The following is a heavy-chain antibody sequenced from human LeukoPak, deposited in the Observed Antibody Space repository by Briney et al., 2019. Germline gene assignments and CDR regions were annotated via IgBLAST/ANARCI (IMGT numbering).Heavy chain of an antibody. V-gene: IGHV4-59*01. CDR3: AKYYCSRTSCYHFDY. CDR2: VHYSGST. D-gene: IGHD2-2*01. Sequence: PSETLSLTCTVSGVSISSYYWSWIRQPPGKGLEWIGYVHYSGSTNYNPSLKSRVTILADTSKNQFSLKLSSVTAADTAAYYCAKYYCSRTSCYHFDYWGQGTLVTVSS. CDR1: GVSISSYY. J-gene: IGHJ4*02.